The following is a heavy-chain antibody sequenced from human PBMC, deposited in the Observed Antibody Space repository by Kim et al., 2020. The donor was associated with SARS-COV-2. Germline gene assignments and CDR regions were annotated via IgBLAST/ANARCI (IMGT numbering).Heavy chain of an antibody. Sequence: DIDYLDSVKGRYSISRDNAKNSLFLQMKSLRAEDTAVYYCVRDPDFHMFDHWGQGAPVNVSS. J-gene: IGHJ4*02. V-gene: IGHV3-7*01. CDR3: VRDPDFHMFDH. CDR2: DI. D-gene: IGHD2-21*01.